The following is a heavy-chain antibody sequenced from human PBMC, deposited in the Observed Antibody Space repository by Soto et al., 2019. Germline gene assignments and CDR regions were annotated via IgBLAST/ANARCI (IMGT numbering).Heavy chain of an antibody. V-gene: IGHV3-23*01. CDR2: TSGSGGST. CDR3: TKGYCSRTSCYFDYYATDV. J-gene: IGHJ6*02. CDR1: GFTFNTYA. D-gene: IGHD2-2*01. Sequence: GGSLRLSCAASGFTFNTYAMSWVRQAPGEGLERVSATSGSGGSTHYADSVKGWFTISRDNSKSTVYLQMNSLRAEDTAVYYCTKGYCSRTSCYFDYYATDVRRQGTAVTVCS.